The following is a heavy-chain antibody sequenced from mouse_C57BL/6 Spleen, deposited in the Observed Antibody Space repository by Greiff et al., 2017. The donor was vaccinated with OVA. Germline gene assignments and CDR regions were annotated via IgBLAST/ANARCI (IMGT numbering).Heavy chain of an antibody. V-gene: IGHV14-2*01. Sequence: VQLKESGAELVKPGASVKLSCTASGFNIKDYYMHWVQQSTEQGLEWIGSIDPENGETKYDPKFQGKATITADTSSNTAYLQLSSLTSEDTAVYYCATTAQAYYFDYWGQGTTLTVSS. CDR1: GFNIKDYY. D-gene: IGHD3-2*02. CDR2: IDPENGET. J-gene: IGHJ2*01. CDR3: ATTAQAYYFDY.